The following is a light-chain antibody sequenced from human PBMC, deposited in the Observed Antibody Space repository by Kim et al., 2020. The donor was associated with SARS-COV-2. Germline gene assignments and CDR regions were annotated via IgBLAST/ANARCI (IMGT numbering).Light chain of an antibody. J-gene: IGLJ2*01. CDR1: SSDVGCYNY. Sequence: QSVTISCTGTSSDVGCYNYVSWYQQHPGKAPKLMIYDVSKRPSGVPDRFSGSKSGNTASLTISGLQAEDEADYYCCSYAGSYTFVVFGGGTKLTVL. CDR3: CSYAGSYTFVV. V-gene: IGLV2-11*01. CDR2: DVS.